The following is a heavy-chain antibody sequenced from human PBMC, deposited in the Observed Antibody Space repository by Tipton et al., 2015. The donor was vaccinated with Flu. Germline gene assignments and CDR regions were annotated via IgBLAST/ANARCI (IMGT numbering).Heavy chain of an antibody. D-gene: IGHD5-18*01. Sequence: MQLVQSGAEVKKPGEFVKISCKGSGYIFGNYWIAWMRQMPGKGLEWLGIIFPYDSDTRYNPSLQGQVTISADTSTSTAYLQWCSLKASDTAIYYCARRPTMVTSNLLDPWGRGTLVTVSSDGHSVMAITTTTYCYGMGVWGQGPTVTVSS. CDR1: GYIFGNYW. CDR3: ARRPTMVTSNLLDPWGRGTLVTVSSDGHSVMAITTTTYCYGMGV. V-gene: IGHV5-51*01. CDR2: IFPYDSDT. J-gene: IGHJ6*02.